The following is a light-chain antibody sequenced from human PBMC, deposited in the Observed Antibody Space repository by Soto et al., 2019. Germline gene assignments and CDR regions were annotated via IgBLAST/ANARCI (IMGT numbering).Light chain of an antibody. J-gene: IGKJ5*01. V-gene: IGKV3-11*01. CDR2: DAS. Sequence: EVVLTQSPATLSLSPGERATLSCRASQSVSNYLAWYQQKPGRAPRLLISDASNRATGIPARFSGSGSGTDFTLTISSLEPEDFAGYYCKHRSDWPVTFGQGTRLEIK. CDR3: KHRSDWPVT. CDR1: QSVSNY.